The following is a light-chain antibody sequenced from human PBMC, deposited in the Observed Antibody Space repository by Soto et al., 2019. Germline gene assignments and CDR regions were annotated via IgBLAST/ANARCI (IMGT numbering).Light chain of an antibody. CDR3: TSYAGSNSFVV. CDR2: EVT. Sequence: QSALTQPPSASGSPGQSVIISCTGTASDVGNYNYVSWYRQYPGKAPKLIIYEVTKRPSGIPDRFSGSKFGNTASLTVSGLQADDEADYYCTSYAGSNSFVVFGGGTQLTVL. V-gene: IGLV2-8*01. J-gene: IGLJ2*01. CDR1: ASDVGNYNY.